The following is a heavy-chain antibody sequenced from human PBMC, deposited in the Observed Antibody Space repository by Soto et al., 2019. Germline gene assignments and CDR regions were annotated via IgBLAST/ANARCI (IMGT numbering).Heavy chain of an antibody. CDR1: GGTFSSYT. J-gene: IGHJ6*02. CDR3: AAVAGYYCGMDV. Sequence: QVQLVQSGAEVKKPGSSVKVSCKASGGTFSSYTISWVRQAPGQGLEWMGRIIPILGIANYAQKFQGRVTITADKSTSTAYMELSSLRSEDTAVYYCAAVAGYYCGMDVWGQGTTVTVSS. CDR2: IIPILGIA. V-gene: IGHV1-69*02. D-gene: IGHD6-19*01.